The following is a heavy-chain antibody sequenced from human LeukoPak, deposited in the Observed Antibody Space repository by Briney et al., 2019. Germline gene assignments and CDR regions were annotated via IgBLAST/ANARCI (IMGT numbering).Heavy chain of an antibody. V-gene: IGHV3-21*01. CDR3: ARVSTYESSGYPYYYYAMDV. D-gene: IGHD3-22*01. CDR1: GFTFSSFG. J-gene: IGHJ6*02. CDR2: ISSSSSYI. Sequence: GGSLRLSCAASGFTFSSFGMNWVRQAPGKGLEWVSSISSSSSYIYYADSVKGRFTVSRDNAKNSLYLQMNSLRAEDTAVYYCARVSTYESSGYPYYYYAMDVWGQGTTVTVSS.